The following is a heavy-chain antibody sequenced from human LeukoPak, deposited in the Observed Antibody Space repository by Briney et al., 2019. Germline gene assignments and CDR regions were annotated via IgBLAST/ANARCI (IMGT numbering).Heavy chain of an antibody. CDR3: ARDQYYSSSD. CDR2: IKEDGSEK. Sequence: PGGSLRLSCAASGFTSSWNSMNWVRQAPGKGLEWVANIKEDGSEKYYVDAVKGRFTISRDNAKKSLFLQMNSLRAEDTAVYYCARDQYYSSSDWGQGTLVTVSS. J-gene: IGHJ4*02. V-gene: IGHV3-7*03. D-gene: IGHD6-19*01. CDR1: GFTSSWNS.